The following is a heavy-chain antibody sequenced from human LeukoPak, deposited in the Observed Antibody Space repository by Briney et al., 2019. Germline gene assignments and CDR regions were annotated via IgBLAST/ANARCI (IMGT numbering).Heavy chain of an antibody. J-gene: IGHJ4*02. V-gene: IGHV3-33*01. CDR3: ARDRSTRYFDY. CDR2: IWYDGSNQ. D-gene: IGHD1-1*01. CDR1: GFTFRNHG. Sequence: PGGSLRLSSAASGFTFRNHGMHWIRQVPGKGLEWVAVIWYDGSNQNYADSVKGRFTISRDNSKNMLYLQMNSLRDEDTAVYYCARDRSTRYFDYWGQGTLVTVSS.